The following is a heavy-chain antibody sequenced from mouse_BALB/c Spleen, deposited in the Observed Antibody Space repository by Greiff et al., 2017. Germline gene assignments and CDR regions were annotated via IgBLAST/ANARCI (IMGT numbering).Heavy chain of an antibody. CDR2: INPYNGDT. Sequence: EVQLQESGPELVRPGASVKISCKASGYSFTGYFMNWVMQSHGKSLEWIGRINPYNGDTFYNQKLKGKATLTLDKSSSTAHMELRSLASEDSAVYYCARSMDYYGSPYAMDYWGQGTSVTVSS. CDR3: ARSMDYYGSPYAMDY. D-gene: IGHD1-1*01. V-gene: IGHV1-20*02. CDR1: GYSFTGYF. J-gene: IGHJ4*01.